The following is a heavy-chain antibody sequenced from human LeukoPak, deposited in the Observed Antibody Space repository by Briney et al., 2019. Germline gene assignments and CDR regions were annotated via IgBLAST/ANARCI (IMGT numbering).Heavy chain of an antibody. J-gene: IGHJ3*02. CDR3: ARVPGKYAFDI. CDR1: GFTFSSYS. V-gene: IGHV3-21*04. D-gene: IGHD3-10*01. Sequence: GGSLRLSCAASGFTFSSYSMNWVRQAPGKGLEWVSSISSSSSYIYYADSVKGRFTISRDNAKNSLYLQMNSLRAEDTAVYYCARVPGKYAFDIWGQGTMVTVSA. CDR2: ISSSSSYI.